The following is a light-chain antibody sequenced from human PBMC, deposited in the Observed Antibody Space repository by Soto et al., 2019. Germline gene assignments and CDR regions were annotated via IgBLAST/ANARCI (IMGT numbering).Light chain of an antibody. CDR1: ESVNSNY. J-gene: IGKJ2*01. Sequence: EIVLTQSPVTLSLSPGESATLSCRASESVNSNYLAWYQQKPGQAPRLLIFGASSRATGIPNRFSGSGSGTDFTLTISGLEPEDFAGYYCHQYGLLPRHPFGQGTKLEIK. V-gene: IGKV3-20*01. CDR3: HQYGLLPRHP. CDR2: GAS.